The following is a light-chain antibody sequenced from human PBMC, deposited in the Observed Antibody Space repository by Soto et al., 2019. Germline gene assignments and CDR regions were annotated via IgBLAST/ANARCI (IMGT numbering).Light chain of an antibody. CDR3: QQYGSSPCT. J-gene: IGKJ1*01. V-gene: IGKV3-20*01. Sequence: EIVLTQSPGTLALSPGERATLSCRASQSVSNNYLAWYQHTPGQAPRLLIYGASSRATGIPDRFSGSGSGTDFTLTISRLEPEDFAVYFCQQYGSSPCTFGQGTKVEIK. CDR2: GAS. CDR1: QSVSNNY.